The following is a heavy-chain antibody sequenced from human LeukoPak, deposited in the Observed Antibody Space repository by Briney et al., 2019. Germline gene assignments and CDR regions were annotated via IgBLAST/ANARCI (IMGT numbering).Heavy chain of an antibody. CDR1: GFTFSTSW. CDR2: INPDGSTI. J-gene: IGHJ3*02. V-gene: IGHV3-7*03. D-gene: IGHD3-10*01. Sequence: PGGSLRLSCAASGFTFSTSWMTWVRQAPGKGLDWLGNINPDGSTINYVDSVKGRFTFSRDNAKNSLYPQMNSLRADDTAVYYFARDLGPLGFGELLYAFAIGGQGTMVTVSS. CDR3: ARDLGPLGFGELLYAFAI.